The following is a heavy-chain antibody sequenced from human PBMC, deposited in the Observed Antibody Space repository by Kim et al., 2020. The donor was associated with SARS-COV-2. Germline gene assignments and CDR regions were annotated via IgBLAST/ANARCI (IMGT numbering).Heavy chain of an antibody. CDR3: ARDRGEPGAFDI. J-gene: IGHJ3*02. D-gene: IGHD3-16*01. Sequence: YADSVKGRFTIAEDNAKHSLYLQMNSLRAEDTAVYYCARDRGEPGAFDIWGQGTMVTVSS. V-gene: IGHV3-21*01.